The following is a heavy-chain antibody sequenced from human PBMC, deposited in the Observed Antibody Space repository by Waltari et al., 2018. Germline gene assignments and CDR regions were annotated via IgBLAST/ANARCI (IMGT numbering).Heavy chain of an antibody. CDR1: GGSFSGYS. J-gene: IGHJ4*02. D-gene: IGHD2-2*01. V-gene: IGHV4-34*01. Sequence: QVQLQQWGAGLLKPSETLSLTCAVYGGSFSGYSWSWIRQPPGKGLEWIGEINHSGSTNYNPSLKSRVTISVDTSKNQFSLKLSSVTAADTAVYYCARLIEGGVPISRYYFDYWGQGTLVTVSS. CDR3: ARLIEGGVPISRYYFDY. CDR2: INHSGST.